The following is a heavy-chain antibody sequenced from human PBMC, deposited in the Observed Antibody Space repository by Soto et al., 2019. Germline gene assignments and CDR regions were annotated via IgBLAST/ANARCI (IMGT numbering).Heavy chain of an antibody. CDR1: GFSLSTSGVG. CDR3: AHVGRRFGELSPHYYYYMDV. J-gene: IGHJ6*03. CDR2: IYWDDDK. D-gene: IGHD3-10*01. Sequence: SGPTLVKPTPTLTLTCTFSGFSLSTSGVGVGWIRQPPGKALEWLALIYWDDDKRYSPSLKSRLTITKDTSKNQVVLTMTNMDPVDTATYYCAHVGRRFGELSPHYYYYMDVWGKGTTVTVSS. V-gene: IGHV2-5*02.